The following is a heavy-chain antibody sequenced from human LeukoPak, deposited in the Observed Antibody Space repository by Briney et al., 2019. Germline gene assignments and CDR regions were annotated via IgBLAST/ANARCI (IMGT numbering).Heavy chain of an antibody. CDR3: ARKVAAAMDLDY. CDR2: ITGAGSST. D-gene: IGHD5-18*01. J-gene: IGHJ4*02. CDR1: GFTFNSYG. Sequence: GGSLRLSCAASGFTFNSYGMTWVRQVPGEGMEWVSSITGAGSSTKYADTVNGRFTISRDNSKNTVSLQMTGLRAEDTAVYYCARKVAAAMDLDYWGQGTLVTVSS. V-gene: IGHV3-23*01.